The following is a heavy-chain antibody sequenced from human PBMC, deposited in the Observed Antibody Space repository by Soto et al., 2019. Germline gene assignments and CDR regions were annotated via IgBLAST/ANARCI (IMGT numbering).Heavy chain of an antibody. Sequence: SETLSLSCTVSGGSISSYYWSWIRQPPGKGLEWIGYIYYSGSTNYNPSLKSRVTISVDTSKNQFSLKLSSVTAADTAVYYCARIRYGDYVLDYFAYWGQGTLVTVSS. D-gene: IGHD4-17*01. V-gene: IGHV4-59*01. CDR3: ARIRYGDYVLDYFAY. CDR1: GGSISSYY. J-gene: IGHJ4*02. CDR2: IYYSGST.